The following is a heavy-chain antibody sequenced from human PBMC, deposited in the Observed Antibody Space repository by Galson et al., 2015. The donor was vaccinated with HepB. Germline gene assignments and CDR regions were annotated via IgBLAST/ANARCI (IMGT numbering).Heavy chain of an antibody. CDR1: GGTFSSYA. J-gene: IGHJ5*02. V-gene: IGHV1-69*13. Sequence: SVKVSCKASGGTFSSYAISWVRQAPGQGLEWMGGIIPIFGTANYAQKFQGRVTITADESTSTAYMELSSLRSEDTAVYYCARGREQWLVFPHNWFDPWGQGTLVTVSS. CDR2: IIPIFGTA. CDR3: ARGREQWLVFPHNWFDP. D-gene: IGHD6-19*01.